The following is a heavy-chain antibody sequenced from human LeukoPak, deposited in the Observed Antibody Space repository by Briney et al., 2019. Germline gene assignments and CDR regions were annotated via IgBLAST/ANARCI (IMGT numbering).Heavy chain of an antibody. Sequence: GGSLRPSCAISGFSFSSYWMNWVRQAPGKGLEWVANIRPDGNFQDYVDSVKGRFSISRDNAKNTLYLQMNSLRAEDTEVYYCARGVGATPAHYDYWGQGTRVTVSS. CDR2: IRPDGNFQ. V-gene: IGHV3-7*01. D-gene: IGHD2-15*01. CDR1: GFSFSSYW. CDR3: ARGVGATPAHYDY. J-gene: IGHJ4*02.